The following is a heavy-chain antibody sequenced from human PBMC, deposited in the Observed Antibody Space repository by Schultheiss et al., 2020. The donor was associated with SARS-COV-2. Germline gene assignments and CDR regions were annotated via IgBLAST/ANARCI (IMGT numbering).Heavy chain of an antibody. J-gene: IGHJ6*02. V-gene: IGHV1-18*04. D-gene: IGHD3-3*01. Sequence: ASVKVSCKASGYTFTGYYMHWVRQAPGQGLEWMGWVSTYNGNTNFEQNFQGRVTLTTDTSTSTAYMELRSLRSDDTAVYYCARDPCYDFWRGYFVDSGMDVWGQGTTVTVSS. CDR3: ARDPCYDFWRGYFVDSGMDV. CDR2: VSTYNGNT. CDR1: GYTFTGYY.